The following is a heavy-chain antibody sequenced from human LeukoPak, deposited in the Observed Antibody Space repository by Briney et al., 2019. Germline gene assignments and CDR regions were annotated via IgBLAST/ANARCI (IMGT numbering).Heavy chain of an antibody. CDR3: ARAIGTSQFYFYYGMDV. V-gene: IGHV5-51*01. J-gene: IGHJ6*02. D-gene: IGHD2-2*01. Sequence: GESLKISCKGSGYTFRSYWIGWVRQMPGKGLEWMGIIYAGDSDTRYSPSFQGQVTISVDKSISTAYLQWSSLQASDTAMYYCARAIGTSQFYFYYGMDVWGQGTTVTVSS. CDR2: IYAGDSDT. CDR1: GYTFRSYW.